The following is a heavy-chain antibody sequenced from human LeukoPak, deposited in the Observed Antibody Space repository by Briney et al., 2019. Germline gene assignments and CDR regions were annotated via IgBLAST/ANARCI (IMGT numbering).Heavy chain of an antibody. V-gene: IGHV4-38-2*02. J-gene: IGHJ4*02. CDR3: ARDTRDYDQGFDY. Sequence: SETLSLTCAVSGYSLSSGYYWGWIRQPTGKGLEWIGSMYHSGSTNYNPSLKSRVTISVDTSKNQFSLKLSSVTAADTAVYFCARDTRDYDQGFDYWGQGTLVTVSS. D-gene: IGHD4-17*01. CDR1: GYSLSSGYY. CDR2: MYHSGST.